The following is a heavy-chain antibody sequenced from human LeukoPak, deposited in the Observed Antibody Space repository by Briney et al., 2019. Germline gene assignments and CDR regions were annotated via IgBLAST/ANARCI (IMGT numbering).Heavy chain of an antibody. V-gene: IGHV3-7*01. Sequence: PGGSLRLSCVVSGFAFSRYWMGWVRQAPGKGLEWVANIQHDGAVNWYVDSAKGRFSISRDNTKNSLYLQMNSLRAEDTAIYYCAFFVREPQYWGPGTLVTVSS. CDR2: IQHDGAVN. CDR3: AFFVREPQY. D-gene: IGHD3-10*02. CDR1: GFAFSRYW. J-gene: IGHJ1*01.